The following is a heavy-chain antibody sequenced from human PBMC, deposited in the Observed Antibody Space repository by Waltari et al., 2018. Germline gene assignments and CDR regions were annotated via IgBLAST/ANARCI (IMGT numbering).Heavy chain of an antibody. V-gene: IGHV1-46*03. Sequence: QVQLVQSGTEMKKPGASVRVSCEASGSIFTNYYFHWVRRAPGQGLEWMAIISPGGDRTTYAKKFRGRLTMTRDTSMSTVYMDLSSLTSEDTAMYYCTGSSRLGTYNFDYWGQGTLVTVSS. D-gene: IGHD1-26*01. CDR1: GSIFTNYY. J-gene: IGHJ4*02. CDR2: ISPGGDRT. CDR3: TGSSRLGTYNFDY.